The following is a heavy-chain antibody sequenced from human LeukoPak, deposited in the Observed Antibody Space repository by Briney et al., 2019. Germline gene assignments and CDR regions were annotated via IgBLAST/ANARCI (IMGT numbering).Heavy chain of an antibody. CDR1: GFTFSSYS. D-gene: IGHD6-6*01. CDR3: AAGYSSSSGSNGY. V-gene: IGHV3-21*01. CDR2: ISSSSSYI. J-gene: IGHJ4*02. Sequence: GGSLRLSCAASGFTFSSYSMNWVRQAPGKGLEWVSSISSSSSYIYYADSVKVRFTISRDNAKNSLYLQMNSLRAEDTAVYYCAAGYSSSSGSNGYWGQGTLVTVSS.